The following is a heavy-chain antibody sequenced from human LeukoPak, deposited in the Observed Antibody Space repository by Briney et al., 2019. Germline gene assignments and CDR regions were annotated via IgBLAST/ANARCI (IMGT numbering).Heavy chain of an antibody. J-gene: IGHJ5*02. V-gene: IGHV3-21*01. CDR3: ARGVGDTGSNWFDP. CDR1: GFTFSSYS. Sequence: GGSLRLSCAASGFTFSSYSMNWVRQAPGKGLEWVSSISSSSSYIYYADSVRGRFTISRDNAKNSLYLQMNSLRAEDTAVYYCARGVGDTGSNWFDPRGRGTLVTVSS. D-gene: IGHD2-21*02. CDR2: ISSSSSYI.